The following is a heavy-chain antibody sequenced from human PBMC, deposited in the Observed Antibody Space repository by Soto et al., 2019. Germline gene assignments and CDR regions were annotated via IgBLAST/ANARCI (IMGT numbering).Heavy chain of an antibody. D-gene: IGHD6-13*01. CDR1: VYSFTSSW. CDR3: ARTAAASKYYYGMDV. CDR2: IYPGDADT. V-gene: IGHV5-51*01. J-gene: IGHJ6*02. Sequence: GASLDISCKGSVYSFTSSWFGRVRLLRRQGLECVGIIYPGDADTRYSPSFQGQVTISADKSISTAYLQWSSLKASDTAMYYCARTAAASKYYYGMDVWGQGTTVTVSS.